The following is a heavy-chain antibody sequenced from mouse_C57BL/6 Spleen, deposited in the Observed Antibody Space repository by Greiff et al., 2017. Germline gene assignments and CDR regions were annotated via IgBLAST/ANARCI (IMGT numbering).Heavy chain of an antibody. Sequence: VQLQQSGAELVKPGASVKISCKASGYAFSSYWMNWVKQRPGKGLEWIGQIYPGDGDTNYNGKFKGKATLTADKSSSTAYMQLSSLTSEDSAVYFCARGGSSGPLFAYWGQGTLVTVSA. J-gene: IGHJ3*01. CDR3: ARGGSSGPLFAY. CDR2: IYPGDGDT. V-gene: IGHV1-80*01. CDR1: GYAFSSYW. D-gene: IGHD3-2*02.